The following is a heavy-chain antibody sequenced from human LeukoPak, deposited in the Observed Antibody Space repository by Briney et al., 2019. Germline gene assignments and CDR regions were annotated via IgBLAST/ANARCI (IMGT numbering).Heavy chain of an antibody. CDR3: ASLPHDYGWGTPSDY. Sequence: SSETLSLTCAVCGGSFSGYYWSWLRQPPGKGLEWVGEINHSGSTNYNPSLKSRVTISVDTSKNQFSLKLSSVTAADTAVYYCASLPHDYGWGTPSDYWGQGTLVTVSS. J-gene: IGHJ4*02. V-gene: IGHV4-34*01. CDR1: GGSFSGYY. CDR2: INHSGST. D-gene: IGHD3-16*01.